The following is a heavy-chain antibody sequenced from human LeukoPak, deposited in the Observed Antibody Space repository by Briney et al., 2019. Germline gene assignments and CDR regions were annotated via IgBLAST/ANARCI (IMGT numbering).Heavy chain of an antibody. V-gene: IGHV3-74*01. CDR1: GFTFSSYW. D-gene: IGHD6-19*01. Sequence: GGSLRLSCAASGFTFSSYWMHWVRQAPGKGLVWVSRINSDGSSTSYADSVKGRFTMSRDNAKNSLYLQMNSLRAEDTAVYCCARDRSVAEPYYYYYGMDVWGQGTTVTVSS. CDR3: ARDRSVAEPYYYYYGMDV. CDR2: INSDGSST. J-gene: IGHJ6*02.